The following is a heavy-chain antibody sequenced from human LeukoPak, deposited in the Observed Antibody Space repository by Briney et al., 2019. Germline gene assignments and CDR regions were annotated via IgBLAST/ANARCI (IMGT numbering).Heavy chain of an antibody. V-gene: IGHV1-18*01. D-gene: IGHD5-24*01. J-gene: IGHJ6*03. CDR2: ISAYNGNT. CDR1: GYTFTSYG. Sequence: ASVKVSCKASGYTFTSYGISWVRQAPGQGLEWMGWISAYNGNTNYAQKLQGRVTMATDTSTSTAYMELRSLRSDDTAVYYCARVMGTRYYYYYTDVWGKGTTVTVSS. CDR3: ARVMGTRYYYYYTDV.